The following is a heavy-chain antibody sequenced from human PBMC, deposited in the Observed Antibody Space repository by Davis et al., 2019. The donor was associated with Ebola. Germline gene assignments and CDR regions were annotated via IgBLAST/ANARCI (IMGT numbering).Heavy chain of an antibody. J-gene: IGHJ4*02. CDR2: IYYSGST. V-gene: IGHV4-59*01. D-gene: IGHD4-23*01. Sequence: MPGGSLRLSCTVSGGSMTNYYWNWIRQPPGKGLEWIGYIYYSGSTNYNPSLKSRVTMSIDTSKNQFSLKLSSVTAADTAVYYRARLPGLRWVVGFDYWGQGALVTVSS. CDR1: GGSMTNYY. CDR3: ARLPGLRWVVGFDY.